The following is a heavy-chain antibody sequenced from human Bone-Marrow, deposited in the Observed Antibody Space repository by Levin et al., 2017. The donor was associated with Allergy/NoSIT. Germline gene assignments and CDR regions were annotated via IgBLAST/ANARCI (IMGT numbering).Heavy chain of an antibody. Sequence: SQTLSLTCAISGDSVSSNSAAWNWIRQSPSRGLEWLGRTYYRSKWYNDYAVSVKSRITINPDTSKNQFSLQLNSVTPEDTAVYYCARDLRGLGDHYGDVYFDYWGQGTLVTVSS. CDR3: ARDLRGLGDHYGDVYFDY. V-gene: IGHV6-1*01. J-gene: IGHJ4*02. CDR2: TYYRSKWYN. D-gene: IGHD4-17*01. CDR1: GDSVSSNSAA.